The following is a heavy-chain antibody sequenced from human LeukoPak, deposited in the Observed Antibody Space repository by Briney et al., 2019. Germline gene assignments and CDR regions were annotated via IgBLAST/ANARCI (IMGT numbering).Heavy chain of an antibody. CDR2: IYYKGST. CDR1: GFTFSIYA. J-gene: IGHJ4*02. CDR3: ARVKEGVSAPHGFDY. D-gene: IGHD5/OR15-5a*01. V-gene: IGHV4-59*01. Sequence: PGASLRLSCAASGFTFSIYAVSWVRQPPGKGLEWIGYIYYKGSTNYNPSLKSRVTISVDTSKNQFSLKLTSVTAADTAVYYCARVKEGVSAPHGFDYWGQGTLVTVSS.